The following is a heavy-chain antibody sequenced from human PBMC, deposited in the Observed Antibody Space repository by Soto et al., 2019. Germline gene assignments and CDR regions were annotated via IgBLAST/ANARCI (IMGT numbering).Heavy chain of an antibody. J-gene: IGHJ4*02. Sequence: QVQLVQSGAEVKKPGASVKISCKASGYTFTSNHMHWVRQAPGQGLEWMGIMNPSAGSTIFSQRFQGRITMSRDTSTSTVVMELSSLTSADTAVYYCARAKQIGQYYFDSWGQGTLVTVSS. CDR1: GYTFTSNH. V-gene: IGHV1-46*01. CDR2: MNPSAGST. CDR3: ARAKQIGQYYFDS.